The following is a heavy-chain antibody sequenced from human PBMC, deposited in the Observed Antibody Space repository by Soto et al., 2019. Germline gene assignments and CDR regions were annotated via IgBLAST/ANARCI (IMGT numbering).Heavy chain of an antibody. V-gene: IGHV1-69*02. CDR1: GGTFSSYT. Sequence: SVKVSCKASGGTFSSYTISWVRQAPGQGLEWMGRIIPILGIANYAQKFQGRVTITADKSTSTAYMELSSLRSEDTAVYYCAAGDSSSWSDFTIDYWGQGTLVTVSS. CDR3: AAGDSSSWSDFTIDY. CDR2: IIPILGIA. D-gene: IGHD6-13*01. J-gene: IGHJ4*02.